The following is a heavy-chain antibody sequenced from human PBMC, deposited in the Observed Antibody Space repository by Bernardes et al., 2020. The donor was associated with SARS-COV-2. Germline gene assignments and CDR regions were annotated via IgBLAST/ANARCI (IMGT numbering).Heavy chain of an antibody. CDR3: ASLAAAGPETYYYYGMDV. V-gene: IGHV3-21*01. CDR2: ISSSSSYI. Sequence: GGSRRLSCAASGFTFSSYSMNWVRQAPGKGLEWVSSISSSSSYIYYADSVKGRFTISRDNAKNSLYLQMNSLRAEDTAVYYCASLAAAGPETYYYYGMDVWGQGTTVTVSS. J-gene: IGHJ6*02. D-gene: IGHD6-13*01. CDR1: GFTFSSYS.